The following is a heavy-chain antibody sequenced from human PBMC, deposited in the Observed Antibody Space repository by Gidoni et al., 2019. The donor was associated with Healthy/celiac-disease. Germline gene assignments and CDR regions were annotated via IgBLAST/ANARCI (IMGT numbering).Heavy chain of an antibody. Sequence: QVQLVESGGGVVQPGRSLRLSCAASGCTFSSYGMHWVRQAPGKGLEWVAGIWYDGSNKYYADSVKGRFTISIDNSKNTLYLQMNSLRAEDTAVYYCARAYYYDSSGYYGPFDYWGQGTLVTVSS. D-gene: IGHD3-22*01. V-gene: IGHV3-33*01. J-gene: IGHJ4*02. CDR3: ARAYYYDSSGYYGPFDY. CDR1: GCTFSSYG. CDR2: IWYDGSNK.